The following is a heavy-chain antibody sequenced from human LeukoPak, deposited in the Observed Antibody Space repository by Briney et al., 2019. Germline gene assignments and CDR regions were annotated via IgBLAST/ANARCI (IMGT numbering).Heavy chain of an antibody. D-gene: IGHD1-26*01. Sequence: SETLSLTCAVYGGSFSGYYWSWIRQPPGKGLEWIGEINHSGSTNYNPSLKSRVTISVDTSKNQFSLRLSSVTAADTAVYYCARIEYSGPLDYWGQGTLVTVSS. CDR2: INHSGST. J-gene: IGHJ4*02. CDR3: ARIEYSGPLDY. CDR1: GGSFSGYY. V-gene: IGHV4-34*01.